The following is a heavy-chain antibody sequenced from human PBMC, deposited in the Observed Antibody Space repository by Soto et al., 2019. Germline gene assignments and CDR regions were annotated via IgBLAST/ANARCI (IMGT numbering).Heavy chain of an antibody. J-gene: IGHJ4*02. V-gene: IGHV4-31*02. CDR2: IYYSGST. CDR3: ASRRRPQYYYDSSGYFTGPLLDY. CDR1: GGSISSGGYY. D-gene: IGHD3-22*01. Sequence: PSETLSLTCTVSGGSISSGGYYWSWIRQHPGKGLEWIGYIYYSGSTYYNPSLKSRVTISVDTSKNQFSLKLSSVTAADTAVYYCASRRRPQYYYDSSGYFTGPLLDYWGQGTLVTVSS.